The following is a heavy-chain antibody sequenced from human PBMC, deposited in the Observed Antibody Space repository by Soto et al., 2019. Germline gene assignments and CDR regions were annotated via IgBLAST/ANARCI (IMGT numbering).Heavy chain of an antibody. CDR1: GGSISSGGYY. D-gene: IGHD3-3*01. CDR3: ARCCIDDFWSGYYYYFDY. J-gene: IGHJ4*02. CDR2: IYYSGST. Sequence: QVQLQESGPGLVKPSQTLSLTCTVSGGSISSGGYYWSWIRQHPGKGLEWIGYIYYSGSTYYNPSLKRPVTRPVDTSKNQFSLKLSSVTAADTAVYYCARCCIDDFWSGYYYYFDYWGQGTLVTVSS. V-gene: IGHV4-31*01.